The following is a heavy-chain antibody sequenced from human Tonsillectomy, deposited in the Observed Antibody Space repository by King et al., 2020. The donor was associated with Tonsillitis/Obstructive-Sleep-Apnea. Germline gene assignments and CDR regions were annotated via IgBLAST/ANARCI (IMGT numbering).Heavy chain of an antibody. J-gene: IGHJ6*03. D-gene: IGHD6-19*01. CDR1: GFTFSGSA. CDR2: IRSKANSYAT. CDR3: TPQVGYSSCRSYYYFYYMDG. V-gene: IGHV3-73*02. Sequence: VQLVESGGGLVQPGGSLKLSCAASGFTFSGSAMHWVRQASGKGLEWVGRIRSKANSYATAYAASVKGRFTISRDDSKNTAYLQMNSLKTEATAVYYRTPQVGYSSCRSYYYFYYMDGWGKGPTVTVSS.